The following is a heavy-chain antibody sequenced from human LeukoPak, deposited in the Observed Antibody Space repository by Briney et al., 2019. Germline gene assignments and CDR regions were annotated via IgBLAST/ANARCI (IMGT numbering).Heavy chain of an antibody. CDR1: GGSFSGYY. CDR2: INHSGST. Sequence: PSETLSLTCAVYGGSFSGYYWSWIRQPPGKGLEWIGEINHSGSTNYNPSLKSRVTISVDTSKNQLSLKLSSVTAADTAVYYCARGVLQPYDYWGQGTLVTVSS. D-gene: IGHD2/OR15-2a*01. CDR3: ARGVLQPYDY. V-gene: IGHV4-34*01. J-gene: IGHJ4*02.